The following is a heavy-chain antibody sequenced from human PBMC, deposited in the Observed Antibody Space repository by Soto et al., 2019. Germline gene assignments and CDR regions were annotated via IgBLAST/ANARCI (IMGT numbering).Heavy chain of an antibody. CDR3: ARDYYDSSGYWSPFEG. CDR1: KFTFDDYA. J-gene: IGHJ4*02. CDR2: ISWNSGNI. V-gene: IGHV3-9*01. D-gene: IGHD3-22*01. Sequence: GGSLRLSCAASKFTFDDYAMHWVRQAPGKGLEWVSGISWNSGNIGYADSVKGRFTISRDNAKNSLYLQMNSLRAEDTAVYYCARDYYDSSGYWSPFEGWGQGTLVTVSS.